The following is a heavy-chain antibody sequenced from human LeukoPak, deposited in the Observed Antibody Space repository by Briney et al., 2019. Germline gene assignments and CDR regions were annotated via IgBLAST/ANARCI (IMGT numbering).Heavy chain of an antibody. CDR2: IYYSGTT. V-gene: IGHV4-59*01. D-gene: IGHD1-26*01. CDR1: GGSISSYY. J-gene: IGHJ4*02. Sequence: WETLSLTCTVSGGSISSYYWSWIRQPPGKGLEWIGYIYYSGTTDYKPSLKSRVTVSVDTSNNQFSLKVSSVTAADTAVYYCARSSGAYRSFDYWGQGTLVPVSS. CDR3: ARSSGAYRSFDY.